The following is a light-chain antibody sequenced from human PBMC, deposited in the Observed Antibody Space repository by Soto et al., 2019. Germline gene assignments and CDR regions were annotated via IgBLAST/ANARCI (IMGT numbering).Light chain of an antibody. CDR2: DAS. J-gene: IGKJ2*01. CDR3: QQYNSWPFT. Sequence: EIVMTQSPATLSVSPGEKVTLSCRASQSVTYTLAWYQHRPGQAPRLLIYDASTRDTGIPVRVSGSGSGTEFILTIDSLQSEDFAFYYCQQYNSWPFTFGQGTKLEIK. V-gene: IGKV3-15*01. CDR1: QSVTYT.